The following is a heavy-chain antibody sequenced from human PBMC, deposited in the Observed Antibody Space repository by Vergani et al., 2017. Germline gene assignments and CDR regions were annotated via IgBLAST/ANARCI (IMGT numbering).Heavy chain of an antibody. CDR1: GGTFSSYA. Sequence: QVQLVQSGAEVKKPGSSVKVSCKASGGTFSSYAISWVRQAPGQGLEWMGGIIPIFGTANYAKKFQGRVTITADESTSTAYMELSSRRSEDTAVYYCAREMATYNCGGDCYTLNWFDPWGQGTLVTVSS. J-gene: IGHJ5*02. CDR3: AREMATYNCGGDCYTLNWFDP. V-gene: IGHV1-69*01. D-gene: IGHD2-21*02. CDR2: IIPIFGTA.